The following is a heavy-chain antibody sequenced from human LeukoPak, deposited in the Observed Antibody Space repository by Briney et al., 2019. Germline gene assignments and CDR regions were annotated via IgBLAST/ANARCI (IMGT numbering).Heavy chain of an antibody. J-gene: IGHJ5*02. CDR1: GGTFSSYA. CDR3: ARASYHIVPAAMGRGDWFDP. D-gene: IGHD2-2*01. CDR2: IIPILGIA. V-gene: IGHV1-69*04. Sequence: SVKVSCKASGGTFSSYAISWVRQALGQGLEWMGRIIPILGIANYAQKFQGRVTITADKSTSTAYMELSSLRSEDTAVYYCARASYHIVPAAMGRGDWFDPGAREPWSPSPQ.